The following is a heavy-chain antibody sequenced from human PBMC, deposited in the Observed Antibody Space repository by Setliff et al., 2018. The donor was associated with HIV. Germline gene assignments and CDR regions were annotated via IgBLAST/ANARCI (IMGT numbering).Heavy chain of an antibody. V-gene: IGHV4-34*01. Sequence: SETLSLTCAFYGASFTDYYWNWIRQPPGKGLEWIGEINHSGSTNYNPSLKSRVTISVDTSKNQFSLKLSSVTAADTAVYYCARSYYGSGNGAFDIWGQGTMVTVSS. CDR2: INHSGST. CDR3: ARSYYGSGNGAFDI. D-gene: IGHD3-10*01. CDR1: GASFTDYY. J-gene: IGHJ3*02.